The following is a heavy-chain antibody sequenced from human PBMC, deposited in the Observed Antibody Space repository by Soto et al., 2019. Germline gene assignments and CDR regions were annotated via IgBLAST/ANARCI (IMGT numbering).Heavy chain of an antibody. CDR1: GGSISSSSYY. D-gene: IGHD2-2*01. CDR2: IYYSGST. CDR3: ARHLPASYYYYYYGMDV. V-gene: IGHV4-39*01. Sequence: SETLSLTCTVSGGSISSSSYYWGWIRQPPGKGLEWIGSIYYSGSTYYNPSLKSRVTISVDTSKNQFSLKLSSVTAADTAVYYCARHLPASYYYYYYGMDVWGQGTTVTVSS. J-gene: IGHJ6*02.